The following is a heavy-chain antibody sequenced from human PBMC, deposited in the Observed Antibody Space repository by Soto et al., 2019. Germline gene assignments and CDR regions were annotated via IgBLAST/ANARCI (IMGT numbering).Heavy chain of an antibody. CDR1: GDSISSYY. CDR2: IYYSGST. V-gene: IGHV4-59*01. Sequence: SETLSLTCTVSGDSISSYYWSWFRQPPGKGLEWIGYIYYSGSTNYNPSLKSRVTISVDTSKNQFSLKLSSVTAADTAVYYCARSNGDYGDYWGQGTLVTVSS. J-gene: IGHJ4*02. CDR3: ARSNGDYGDY. D-gene: IGHD4-17*01.